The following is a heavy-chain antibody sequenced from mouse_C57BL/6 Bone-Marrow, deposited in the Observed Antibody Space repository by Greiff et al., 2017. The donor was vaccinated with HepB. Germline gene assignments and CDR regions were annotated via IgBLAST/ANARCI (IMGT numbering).Heavy chain of an antibody. J-gene: IGHJ3*01. D-gene: IGHD1-1*01. Sequence: VQLVESGPGLVQPSQSLSITCTASGFSLTSYCVHWVRQSPGKGLEWLGVIWRGGSTDYNAAFMSSLSITKDNSKSQVFFKMNSLQADDTAIYYCAKITTVVATRFAYWGQGTLVTVSA. CDR2: IWRGGST. CDR1: GFSLTSYC. CDR3: AKITTVVATRFAY. V-gene: IGHV2-5*01.